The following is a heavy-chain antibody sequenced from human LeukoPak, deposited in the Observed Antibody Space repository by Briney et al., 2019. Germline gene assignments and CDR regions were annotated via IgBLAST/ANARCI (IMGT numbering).Heavy chain of an antibody. Sequence: SETLSLTCTVSGGSISSYYWSWIRQPPGEGLEWIGSLYYSGSTYYNPSLKSRVTISIDTSKSQFSLNLSSVTAADTAVYYCARGGIQWLIRGGTFDIWGQGTMVTVSS. CDR1: GGSISSYY. J-gene: IGHJ3*02. V-gene: IGHV4-39*07. CDR3: ARGGIQWLIRGGTFDI. D-gene: IGHD6-19*01. CDR2: LYYSGST.